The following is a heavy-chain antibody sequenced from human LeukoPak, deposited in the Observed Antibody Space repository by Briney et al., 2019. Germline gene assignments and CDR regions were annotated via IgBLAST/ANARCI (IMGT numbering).Heavy chain of an antibody. D-gene: IGHD3-10*01. Sequence: SSETLSLTCTVSGGSISSGGYYWSWIRQPPGKGLEWIGYIYHSGSTYYNPSLKSRVTISVDRSKNQFSLKLSSVTAADTAAYYCARAAFRGAFDIWGQGTMVTVSS. CDR2: IYHSGST. J-gene: IGHJ3*02. CDR1: GGSISSGGYY. V-gene: IGHV4-30-2*01. CDR3: ARAAFRGAFDI.